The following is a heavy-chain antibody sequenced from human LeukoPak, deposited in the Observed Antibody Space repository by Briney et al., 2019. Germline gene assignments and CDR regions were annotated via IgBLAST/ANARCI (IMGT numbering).Heavy chain of an antibody. CDR2: IYYSGST. CDR3: ARLDGGSSWRDAFDL. V-gene: IGHV4-39*07. D-gene: IGHD6-13*01. Sequence: PSETLSLTCTVSGGSISSNSYYWGWIRQPPGKGLEWIGSIYYSGSTNYNPSLESRVTLSLDTSKNQFSLKLNSVTAADTAVYYCARLDGGSSWRDAFDLWGQGAMVTVSS. CDR1: GGSISSNSYY. J-gene: IGHJ3*01.